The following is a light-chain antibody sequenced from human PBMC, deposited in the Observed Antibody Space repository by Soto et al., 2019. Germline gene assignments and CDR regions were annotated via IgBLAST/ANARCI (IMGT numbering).Light chain of an antibody. CDR2: GAF. CDR1: QSVSSN. V-gene: IGKV3-15*01. CDR3: QQYKNWPPLT. Sequence: ERVMTQSPATLSVSPGERATLSCRASQSVSSNLAWYQQKPGQAPRLLIYGAFTRATGIPVRFSGSGSGTEFTLTISSLQSEDFAIYYCQQYKNWPPLTFGGGTKVEIK. J-gene: IGKJ4*01.